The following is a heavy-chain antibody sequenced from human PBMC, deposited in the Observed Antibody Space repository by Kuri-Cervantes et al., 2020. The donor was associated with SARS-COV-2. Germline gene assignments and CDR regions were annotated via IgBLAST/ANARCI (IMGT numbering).Heavy chain of an antibody. V-gene: IGHV3-64*01. D-gene: IGHD6-13*01. J-gene: IGHJ4*02. CDR2: ISTNGGST. CDR3: ARGSEVHGGSSWYQDAFDI. CDR1: GFTFSSYA. Sequence: GGSLRLSCAASGFTFSSYAMHWVRQAPGKGLEYVSAISTNGGSTYYANSVKGRFTISRDNPKNTLYLQMGSLRAEDMAFYYCARGSEVHGGSSWYQDAFDIRGQGTLVTVSS.